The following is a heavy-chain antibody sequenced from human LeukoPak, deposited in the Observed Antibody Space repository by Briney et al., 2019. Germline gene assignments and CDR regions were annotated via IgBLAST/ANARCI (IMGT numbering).Heavy chain of an antibody. CDR3: TTCLNGAGQPVAIYYYGMDV. D-gene: IGHD2-2*01. J-gene: IGHJ6*02. V-gene: IGHV1-24*01. Sequence: RASVKVSCKVSGDTLTEMSIHWVRQAPGGALEWMGGFDPEDGETVYAPKFQGRVTMTEDTSADTAYMELSSLRSEDTAVYYCTTCLNGAGQPVAIYYYGMDVWGQGTTVTVSS. CDR1: GDTLTEMS. CDR2: FDPEDGET.